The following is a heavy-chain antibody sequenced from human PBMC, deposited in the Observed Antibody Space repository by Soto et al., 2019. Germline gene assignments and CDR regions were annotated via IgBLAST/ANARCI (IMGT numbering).Heavy chain of an antibody. V-gene: IGHV4-31*11. CDR2: IYYSGST. CDR1: GGSISSGGYS. CDR3: ARRQFNDAFDI. Sequence: SETLSLTCAVSGGSISSGGYSCNWIRQPPGKGLEWIGYIYYSGSTYYNPSLKSRVTISVDTSKNQFSLKLSSVTAADTAVYYCARRQFNDAFDIWGQGTMVTVSS. J-gene: IGHJ3*02.